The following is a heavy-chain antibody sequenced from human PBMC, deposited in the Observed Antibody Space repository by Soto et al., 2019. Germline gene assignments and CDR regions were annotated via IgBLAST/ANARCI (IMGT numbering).Heavy chain of an antibody. CDR3: ARASPGIVGGAYFDY. J-gene: IGHJ4*02. CDR1: GYSISGIYY. CDR2: IYHDGST. D-gene: IGHD1-26*01. Sequence: SETLSLTCAVSGYSISGIYYWGWVRQPPGKGLEWIGTIYHDGSTYYNPSLKSRVTISVDTSKNQFSLKLSSLTAADTAVYYCARASPGIVGGAYFDYWGQGTLVTVSS. V-gene: IGHV4-38-2*01.